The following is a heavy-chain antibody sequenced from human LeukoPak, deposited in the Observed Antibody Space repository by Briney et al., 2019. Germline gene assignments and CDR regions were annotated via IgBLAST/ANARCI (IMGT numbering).Heavy chain of an antibody. V-gene: IGHV3-53*01. Sequence: GGSLRLSCAASGFTFSSYAMSWVRQAPGKGLEWVSAIYSGGSTYYADSVKGRFTISRDNSKNTLYLQMNSLRAEDTAVYYCARDHSVAGDYWGQGTLVTVSS. CDR2: IYSGGST. D-gene: IGHD6-19*01. J-gene: IGHJ4*02. CDR3: ARDHSVAGDY. CDR1: GFTFSSYA.